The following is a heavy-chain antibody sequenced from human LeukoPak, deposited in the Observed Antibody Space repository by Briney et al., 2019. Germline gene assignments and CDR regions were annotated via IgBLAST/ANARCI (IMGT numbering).Heavy chain of an antibody. V-gene: IGHV1-58*01. CDR2: IVVGSGNT. D-gene: IGHD3-16*02. J-gene: IGHJ4*02. CDR1: GFTFTSSA. CDR3: AADRHYDYVWGSYRTLDY. Sequence: SVKVSCKASGFTFTSSAVQWVRQARGQRLEGIGWIVVGSGNTNYAQKFQERVTITRDMSTSTAYMELSSLRSEDTAVYYCAADRHYDYVWGSYRTLDYWGQGTLVTVSS.